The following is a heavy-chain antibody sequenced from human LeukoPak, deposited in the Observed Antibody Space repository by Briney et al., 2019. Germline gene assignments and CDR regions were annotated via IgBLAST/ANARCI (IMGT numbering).Heavy chain of an antibody. J-gene: IGHJ4*02. D-gene: IGHD6-13*01. V-gene: IGHV4-34*01. CDR2: INHSGST. CDR3: ARGQSREQQLVLGYFDY. CDR1: GGSFSGYY. Sequence: PSETLSLTCAVYGGSFSGYYWSWIRQPPGKGLEWIGEINHSGSTNYNPSLKSRVTISVDTSKNQFSQKLSSVTAADTAVYYCARGQSREQQLVLGYFDYWGQGTLVTVSS.